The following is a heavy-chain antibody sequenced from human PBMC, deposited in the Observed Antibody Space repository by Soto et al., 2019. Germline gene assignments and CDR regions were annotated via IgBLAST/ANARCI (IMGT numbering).Heavy chain of an antibody. J-gene: IGHJ4*02. Sequence: EVQLLESGGGLVQPGGSLRLSCAASGFTFSSYAMSWVRQAPGKGLEWVSATSGSGGSTYYADSVKGRFTISRDNSKNTLYLQMNSLRAEDTAVYYCAKDYDFWSGYPYYFDYWGQGTLVTVSS. CDR2: TSGSGGST. V-gene: IGHV3-23*01. CDR1: GFTFSSYA. D-gene: IGHD3-3*01. CDR3: AKDYDFWSGYPYYFDY.